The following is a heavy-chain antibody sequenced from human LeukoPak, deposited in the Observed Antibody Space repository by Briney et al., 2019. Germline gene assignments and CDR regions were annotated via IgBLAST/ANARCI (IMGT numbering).Heavy chain of an antibody. V-gene: IGHV3-23*01. J-gene: IGHJ4*02. CDR1: GFTFSSSA. CDR3: AKITMATTPNF. D-gene: IGHD3-10*01. CDR2: ISNNGGYT. Sequence: PGGSLRLSCAASGFTFSSSAMSWVRQAPGKGLEWVSAISNNGGYTYYADSVKGRFSISRDNSRNTLYLQMSDLRAEDTAVYYCAKITMATTPNFWGQGTLVTVSS.